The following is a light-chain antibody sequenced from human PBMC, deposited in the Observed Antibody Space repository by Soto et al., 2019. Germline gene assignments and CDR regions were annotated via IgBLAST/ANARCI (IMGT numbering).Light chain of an antibody. Sequence: EIALTQSPGTLSLSPGERATLSCRASQGVGNKYLAWYQQRPGQVPSLLIYAASSRATGVPDRFSGSGSGTDFTLTISRLEPEDFAVYYCQQYTNAHGITFGQGTRLEIK. CDR2: AAS. V-gene: IGKV3-20*01. CDR3: QQYTNAHGIT. CDR1: QGVGNKY. J-gene: IGKJ5*01.